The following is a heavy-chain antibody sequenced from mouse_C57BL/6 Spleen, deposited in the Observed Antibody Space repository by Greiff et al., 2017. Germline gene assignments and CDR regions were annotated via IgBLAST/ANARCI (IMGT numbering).Heavy chain of an antibody. Sequence: EVQLQQSGPELVKPGASVKMSCKASGYTFTDYNMHWVKQSHGKSLEWIGYINPNNGGTSYNQKFKGKATLTVTKSSSTAYMELRSLTSEDSAVYYCASPYYYGSSSYWYFDVWGTGTTVTVSS. V-gene: IGHV1-22*01. J-gene: IGHJ1*03. CDR3: ASPYYYGSSSYWYFDV. D-gene: IGHD1-1*01. CDR2: INPNNGGT. CDR1: GYTFTDYN.